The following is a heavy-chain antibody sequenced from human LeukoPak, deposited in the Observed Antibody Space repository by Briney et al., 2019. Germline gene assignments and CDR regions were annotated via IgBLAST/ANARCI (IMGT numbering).Heavy chain of an antibody. V-gene: IGHV3-7*01. CDR3: GRVIAGAIDY. CDR2: INLDGSER. J-gene: IGHJ4*02. Sequence: GGSLRLSCAASGFTFSGHSMTWVRQAPGKGLEWVANINLDGSERFYVDFVKGRFTISRDNADNSMYLQMNSLRAEDTAAYYCGRVIAGAIDYWGQGTLVTVSS. D-gene: IGHD6-13*01. CDR1: GFTFSGHS.